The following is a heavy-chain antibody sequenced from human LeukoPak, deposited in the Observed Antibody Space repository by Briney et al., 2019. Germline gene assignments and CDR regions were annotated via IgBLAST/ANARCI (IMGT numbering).Heavy chain of an antibody. CDR1: GGSISSYY. CDR2: IYYSGST. V-gene: IGHV4-59*01. Sequence: SETLSLTCTVSGGSISSYYWSWIRQPPGKGLEWIGYIYYSGSTNYNPSLKSRVTISVDTSKNQFSLKLSSVTAADTAVYYCARDVLYCSSTSCPFQHWGQGTLVTVSS. J-gene: IGHJ1*01. CDR3: ARDVLYCSSTSCPFQH. D-gene: IGHD2-2*01.